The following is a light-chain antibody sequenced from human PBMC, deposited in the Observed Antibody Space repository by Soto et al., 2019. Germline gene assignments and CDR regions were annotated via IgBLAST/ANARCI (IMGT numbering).Light chain of an antibody. CDR3: MQATRFPFT. J-gene: IGKJ4*01. CDR2: KIS. Sequence: DIVLTQTPLSSPVTLGQPASISCTSSQSLVHTDGKTYLSWLQQRPGQPPRLLIYKISDRLSGVPDRFTGSGAGTDFTLKISRVEAEDVGTYYFMQATRFPFTFGGGTKVEIK. V-gene: IGKV2-24*01. CDR1: QSLVHTDGKTY.